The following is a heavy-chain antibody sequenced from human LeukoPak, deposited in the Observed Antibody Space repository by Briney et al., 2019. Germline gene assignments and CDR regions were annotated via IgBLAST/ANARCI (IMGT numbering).Heavy chain of an antibody. J-gene: IGHJ1*01. V-gene: IGHV3-7*01. CDR3: TSWGDTTAEYFQR. D-gene: IGHD2-21*02. CDR2: INPDGRDT. Sequence: GGSLRLSCVVSGFTFNRCWMDWVRQAPGKGLEWVAHINPDGRDTYYVDSVKGRFTISRDNAQNSMYLQMNSLRVEDTAVYYCTSWGDTTAEYFQRWGQGTLVTVSS. CDR1: GFTFNRCW.